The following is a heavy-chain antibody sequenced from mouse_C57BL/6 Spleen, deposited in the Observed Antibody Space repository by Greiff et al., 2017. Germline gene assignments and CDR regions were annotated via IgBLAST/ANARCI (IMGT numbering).Heavy chain of an antibody. J-gene: IGHJ4*01. V-gene: IGHV2-5*01. D-gene: IGHD1-1*01. Sequence: VKLVESGPGLVQPSQSLSITCTVSGFSLTSYGVHWVRQSPGKGLEWLGVIWRGGSTDYNAAFMSRLSITKDNSKSQVFFKMNSLQADDTAIYYCAKVNGSSLYYAMDYWGQGTSVTVSS. CDR1: GFSLTSYG. CDR3: AKVNGSSLYYAMDY. CDR2: IWRGGST.